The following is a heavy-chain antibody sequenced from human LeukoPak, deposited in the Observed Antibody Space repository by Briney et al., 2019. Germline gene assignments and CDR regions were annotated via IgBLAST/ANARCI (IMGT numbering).Heavy chain of an antibody. V-gene: IGHV4-4*02. CDR1: GGSISSSNW. D-gene: IGHD1-26*01. Sequence: SETLSLTCAVSGGSISSSNWWSWVRQPPGKGLEWIGEIYHSGSTNYNPSLKSRVTISVDTSKNQFSLKLTSVTAADTAVYYCARLGRLKSIGANNYYHGMDVWGQGTTVTVSS. CDR3: ARLGRLKSIGANNYYHGMDV. CDR2: IYHSGST. J-gene: IGHJ6*02.